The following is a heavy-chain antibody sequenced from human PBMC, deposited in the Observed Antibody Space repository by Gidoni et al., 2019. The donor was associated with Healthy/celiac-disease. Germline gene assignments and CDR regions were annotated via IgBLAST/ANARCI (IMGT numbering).Heavy chain of an antibody. D-gene: IGHD3-3*01. V-gene: IGHV3-23*01. CDR3: AKCGAYYDFWSGYYELGY. J-gene: IGHJ4*02. Sequence: EVQLLESGGGLVQPGGSLRLSCAASGFTFSSYAMSWVRPAPGKGLEWVSAISGSGGSTYYADSVKGRFTISRDNSKNTLYLQMNSLRAEDTAVYYCAKCGAYYDFWSGYYELGYWGQGTLVTVSS. CDR1: GFTFSSYA. CDR2: ISGSGGST.